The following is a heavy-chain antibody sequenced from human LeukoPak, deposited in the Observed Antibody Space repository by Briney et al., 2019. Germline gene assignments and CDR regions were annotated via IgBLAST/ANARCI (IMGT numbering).Heavy chain of an antibody. D-gene: IGHD2-15*01. V-gene: IGHV3-23*01. CDR2: ISGSGGST. Sequence: SGGSLRLSCAASGFTFSSYAMGWVRQAPGKGLEWVSAISGSGGSTYYADSVKGRFTISRDNSKNTLYLQMNSLRAEDTAVYYCAKHFTLGYCSGGSCYPVWGQGTLVTVSS. CDR3: AKHFTLGYCSGGSCYPV. CDR1: GFTFSSYA. J-gene: IGHJ4*02.